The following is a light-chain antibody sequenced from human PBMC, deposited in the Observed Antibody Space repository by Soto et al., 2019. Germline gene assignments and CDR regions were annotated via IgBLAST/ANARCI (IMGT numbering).Light chain of an antibody. CDR3: SSYTSSSTLWV. J-gene: IGLJ3*02. CDR1: SSDVGGYNY. Sequence: QSALTQPASVSGSPGQSITISCTGTSSDVGGYNYVSWYQQHPGKAPKLMIYDVSNRPSRVSNRFSGSKSGNTASLTISGLQAEDEGDYYCSSYTSSSTLWVFGGGTKVTVL. V-gene: IGLV2-14*01. CDR2: DVS.